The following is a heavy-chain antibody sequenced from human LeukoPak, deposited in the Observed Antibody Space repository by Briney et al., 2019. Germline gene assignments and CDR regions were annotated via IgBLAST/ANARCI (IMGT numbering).Heavy chain of an antibody. J-gene: IGHJ4*02. CDR1: GFNVSSNY. CDR3: AKKLLGELSLSYFDY. V-gene: IGHV3-53*01. CDR2: IFSGGST. Sequence: GGSLRLSCAASGFNVSSNYMSWVRQAPGKGLEWVSVIFSGGSTYYVDSVKGRFTTSRDNSKNTLYLQMNSLRAEDTAVYYCAKKLLGELSLSYFDYWGQGTLVTVSS. D-gene: IGHD3-16*02.